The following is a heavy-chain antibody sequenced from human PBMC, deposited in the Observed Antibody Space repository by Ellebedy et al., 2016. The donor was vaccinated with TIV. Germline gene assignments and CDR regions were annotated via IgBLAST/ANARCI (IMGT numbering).Heavy chain of an antibody. D-gene: IGHD6-19*01. CDR2: INPNSGGT. V-gene: IGHV1-2*02. J-gene: IGHJ3*02. Sequence: ASVKVSCXASGYTFTGYYMHWVRQAPGHGLEWMGWINPNSGGTDYSQRFQGRVTMTRDTSISTAYMELSRLRSDDTAVYYCARLRGQWLDDAFDIWGQGTMVTVSS. CDR3: ARLRGQWLDDAFDI. CDR1: GYTFTGYY.